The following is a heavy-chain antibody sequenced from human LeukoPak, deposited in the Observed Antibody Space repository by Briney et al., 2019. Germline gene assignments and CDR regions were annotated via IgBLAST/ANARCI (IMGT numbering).Heavy chain of an antibody. J-gene: IGHJ3*02. CDR3: ARQPLLGCGDYVASFDM. CDR1: GYSFTSYW. V-gene: IGHV5-51*01. Sequence: GESLQISCHGSGYSFTSYWIGWVRPMPGKGLGWMGIIYPGDSDTRYSPYFQGQVTISADKSISTAYLQGSSLKASDTAMYYCARQPLLGCGDYVASFDMWGQGTMVTVSS. D-gene: IGHD4-17*01. CDR2: IYPGDSDT.